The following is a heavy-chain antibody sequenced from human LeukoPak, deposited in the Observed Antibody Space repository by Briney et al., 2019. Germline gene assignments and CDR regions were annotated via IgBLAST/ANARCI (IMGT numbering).Heavy chain of an antibody. CDR1: GFTFSSHA. J-gene: IGHJ4*02. CDR2: ISGSGGIE. Sequence: GGSLRLSCAAPGFTFSSHAMTWVRQAPGKGLEWVSVISGSGGIEYYADSVKGRFTISRDNSKNTLYLQMNSPRAEDTALYFCARDDRSGVVVAALDYWGQGTLVTVSS. D-gene: IGHD3-22*01. CDR3: ARDDRSGVVVAALDY. V-gene: IGHV3-23*01.